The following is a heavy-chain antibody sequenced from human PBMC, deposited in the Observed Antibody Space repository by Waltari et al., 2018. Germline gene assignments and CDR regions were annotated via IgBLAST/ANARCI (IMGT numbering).Heavy chain of an antibody. CDR3: AKSLIAAAGTGAFDI. CDR2: IRDSEEKT. CDR1: GFTFSNYP. V-gene: IGHV3-23*01. Sequence: VQLLESGGGLVQPGGSLRLSCAASGFTFSNYPVTWVRQAPGKGLGWLSTIRDSEEKTHYAGSVNDRFTIARDNSKNTLYLQMNGLRADDTALYYCAKSLIAAAGTGAFDIWGQGTMVTVSS. J-gene: IGHJ3*02. D-gene: IGHD6-25*01.